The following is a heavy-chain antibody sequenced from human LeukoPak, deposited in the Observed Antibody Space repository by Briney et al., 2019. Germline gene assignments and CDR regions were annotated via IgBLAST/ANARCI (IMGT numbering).Heavy chain of an antibody. Sequence: ASVKVACKASGYTFTGYYMHWVRQAPGQGLEWMGWINPNSGGTNYAQKFQGRVTMTRDTSISTAYMELSRLRSDDTAVYYCARSAALYYYYYYMDVWGKGTTVTISS. CDR3: ARSAALYYYYYYMDV. J-gene: IGHJ6*03. CDR2: INPNSGGT. D-gene: IGHD2-2*01. CDR1: GYTFTGYY. V-gene: IGHV1-2*02.